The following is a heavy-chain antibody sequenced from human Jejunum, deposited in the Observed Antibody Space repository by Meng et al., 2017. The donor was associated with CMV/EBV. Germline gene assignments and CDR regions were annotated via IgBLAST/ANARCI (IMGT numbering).Heavy chain of an antibody. CDR2: ISGDGSVT. J-gene: IGHJ4*02. D-gene: IGHD2-2*01. CDR3: ARTPLYCSSASCYTFDY. CDR1: FPVSTNW. V-gene: IGHV3-74*01. Sequence: FPVSTNWMHWVRQPPGKGLVWVSRISGDGSVTNYADSVKGRFIISRDNTRNTLYLQMSGLRAEDTAVYYCARTPLYCSSASCYTFDYWGQGTLVTVSS.